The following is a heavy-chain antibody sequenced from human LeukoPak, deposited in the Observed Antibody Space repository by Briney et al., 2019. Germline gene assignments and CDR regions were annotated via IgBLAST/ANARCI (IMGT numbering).Heavy chain of an antibody. CDR2: ISKDETHR. Sequence: GGSLRLSCAASGFAFNHFWMTWIRQAPGKGLEWVASISKDETHRQYADSLRGRFTISRDNAKNSFFLQMSSLRAKDTSVYYCVAGDWGARDSFDLWGRGTMVTVSS. V-gene: IGHV3-7*01. CDR1: GFAFNHFW. J-gene: IGHJ3*01. CDR3: VAGDWGARDSFDL. D-gene: IGHD2-21*02.